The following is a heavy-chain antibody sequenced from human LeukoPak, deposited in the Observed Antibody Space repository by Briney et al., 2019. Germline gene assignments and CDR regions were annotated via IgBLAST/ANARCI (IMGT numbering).Heavy chain of an antibody. D-gene: IGHD3-22*01. CDR1: GYTFTGYY. Sequence: ASVKVSCKASGYTFTGYYIHWVRQAPGQGLEWMGWINPNSGDTNYAQKFQGRVTLTRDTSISTAYMELNRLRSDDAAVYYCASLGVGSITMIDDYWGQGTLVTVSS. V-gene: IGHV1-2*02. CDR3: ASLGVGSITMIDDY. CDR2: INPNSGDT. J-gene: IGHJ4*02.